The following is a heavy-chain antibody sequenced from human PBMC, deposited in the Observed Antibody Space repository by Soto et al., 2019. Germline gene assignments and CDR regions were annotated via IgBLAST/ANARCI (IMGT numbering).Heavy chain of an antibody. J-gene: IGHJ4*02. V-gene: IGHV2-70*04. Sequence: GSGPTLVNPTQTLTLTCTFSGFSLSTVGMHVSWIRRPPGKALEWLARIDWDDDKWYSPSLKTRLTISKDTSKNRVVLTMTNMDPVDTATYYCARMTTTHSFAFWGQGTLVTVSS. D-gene: IGHD4-4*01. CDR3: ARMTTTHSFAF. CDR1: GFSLSTVGMH. CDR2: IDWDDDK.